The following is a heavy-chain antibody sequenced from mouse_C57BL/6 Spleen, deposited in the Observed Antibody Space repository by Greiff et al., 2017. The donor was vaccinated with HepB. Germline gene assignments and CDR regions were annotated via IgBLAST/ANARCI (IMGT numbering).Heavy chain of an antibody. D-gene: IGHD2-2*01. J-gene: IGHJ1*03. CDR2: IDPEDGET. CDR3: AFYGYDGYWYFDV. CDR1: GFNIKDYY. Sequence: VQLQQSGAELVKPGASVKLSCTASGFNIKDYYMHWVKQRTEQGLEWIGRIDPEDGETKYAPKFPGKATITADTSSNTDYLQLSSLTSEDTAAYYCAFYGYDGYWYFDVWGTGTTVTVSS. V-gene: IGHV14-2*01.